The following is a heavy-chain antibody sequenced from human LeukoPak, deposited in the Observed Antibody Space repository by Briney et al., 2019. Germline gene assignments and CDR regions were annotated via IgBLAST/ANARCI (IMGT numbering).Heavy chain of an antibody. CDR3: AKGTIVGALGTNWFDP. CDR2: ISWNSGSI. Sequence: GGSLRLSCAASGFTFDDYAMHWVRQAPGKGLEWVSGISWNSGSIGYADSVKGRFTISRDNAKNSLYLQMNSLRAEDTALYYCAKGTIVGALGTNWFDPWGQGTLVTVSS. V-gene: IGHV3-9*01. J-gene: IGHJ5*02. D-gene: IGHD1-26*01. CDR1: GFTFDDYA.